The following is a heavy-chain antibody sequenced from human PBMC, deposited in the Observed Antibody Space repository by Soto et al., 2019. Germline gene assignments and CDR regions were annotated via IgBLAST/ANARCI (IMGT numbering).Heavy chain of an antibody. CDR1: GGSFSGYY. CDR3: ARERGYCSGGSCYRPPHYYGMDV. V-gene: IGHV4-34*01. D-gene: IGHD2-15*01. J-gene: IGHJ6*02. Sequence: PSETLSLTCAVYGGSFSGYYWSWIRQPPGKGLEWIGEINHSGSTNYNPSLKSRVTISVDTSKNQFSLKLSSVTAADTAVYYCARERGYCSGGSCYRPPHYYGMDVWGQGTTVTVSS. CDR2: INHSGST.